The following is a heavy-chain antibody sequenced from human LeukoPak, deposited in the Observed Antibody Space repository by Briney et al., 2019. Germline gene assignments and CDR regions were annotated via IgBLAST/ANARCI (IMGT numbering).Heavy chain of an antibody. D-gene: IGHD1-14*01. CDR1: GGSISSYY. CDR2: IYYSGST. CDR3: ARDLGSIYN. J-gene: IGHJ4*02. V-gene: IGHV4-59*01. Sequence: SETLSLTCTVSGGSISSYYWSRIRQPPGKGLEWIGYIYYSGSTNYNPSLKSRVTISVDTSKNQFSLKLSSVTAADTAVYYCARDLGSIYNWGQGTLVTVSS.